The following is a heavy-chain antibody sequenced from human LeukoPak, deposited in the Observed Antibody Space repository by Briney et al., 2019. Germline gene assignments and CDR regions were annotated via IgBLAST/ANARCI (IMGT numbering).Heavy chain of an antibody. Sequence: SVKVSCKASGFTFTSTAVQRVRQARGQRLEWIGWIFVGSGNTNYAQKFQERVTITRDMSTSTAFMELSSLRSEDTAVYYCTRGTYYSDRSGYLGLDYWGQGTLVTVSS. CDR3: TRGTYYSDRSGYLGLDY. J-gene: IGHJ4*02. V-gene: IGHV1-58*01. CDR2: IFVGSGNT. D-gene: IGHD3-22*01. CDR1: GFTFTSTA.